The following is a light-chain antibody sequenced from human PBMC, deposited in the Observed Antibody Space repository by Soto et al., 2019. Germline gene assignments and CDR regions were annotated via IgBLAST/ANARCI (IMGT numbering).Light chain of an antibody. J-gene: IGKJ5*01. Sequence: EIVLTQSPVTLSLSRGERATLXXRASQSVSSYLAWYQQKPGQAPXLLIYDASNRATGIPARFSGSGSGTDFTLTISSLEPEDFAIYYCQQRSNWQVTFGQGTRLEI. CDR2: DAS. CDR3: QQRSNWQVT. CDR1: QSVSSY. V-gene: IGKV3-11*01.